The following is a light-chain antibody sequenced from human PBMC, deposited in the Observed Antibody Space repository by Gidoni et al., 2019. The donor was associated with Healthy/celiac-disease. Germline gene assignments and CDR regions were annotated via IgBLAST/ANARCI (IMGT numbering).Light chain of an antibody. J-gene: IGKJ2*01. CDR3: QQYGSSPYT. Sequence: EIVLTQSPGTLSLSPGERATLSCRASQSVSSSYLARYQQKPGQAPRLLIYGASSRATGIPDRFSGSGSGTDFTLTISRLEPEDFAVYYCQQYGSSPYTFGQGTKQEIK. CDR2: GAS. V-gene: IGKV3-20*01. CDR1: QSVSSSY.